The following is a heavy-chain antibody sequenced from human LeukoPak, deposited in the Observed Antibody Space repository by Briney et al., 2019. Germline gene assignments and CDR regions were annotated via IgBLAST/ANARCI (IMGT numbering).Heavy chain of an antibody. CDR2: INHSGST. V-gene: IGHV4-34*01. Sequence: SETLSLTCAVYGGSFSGYYWSWIRQPPGKGLEWIGEINHSGSTNYNPSLKSRVTISVDTSKDQFSLKLSSVTAADTAVYYCARGPCSSTSCYQNWFDPWGQGTLVTVSS. J-gene: IGHJ5*02. D-gene: IGHD2-2*01. CDR3: ARGPCSSTSCYQNWFDP. CDR1: GGSFSGYY.